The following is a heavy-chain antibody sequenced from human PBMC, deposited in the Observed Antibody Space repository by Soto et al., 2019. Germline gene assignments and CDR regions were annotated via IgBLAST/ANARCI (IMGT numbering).Heavy chain of an antibody. V-gene: IGHV1-69*01. J-gene: IGHJ4*02. D-gene: IGHD3-10*01. CDR2: IIPIFGTP. Sequence: QVQLVQSGAEVKKPGSSVKVSCKASGGIFSTYAISWLRQAPGQGLEWMGGIIPIFGTPNYAQRFQGRVTSTADESSSTCYMELSRLRSEDTAVYYCARDRDDYGSGNYYNRIACWGQGTQVTVSS. CDR3: ARDRDDYGSGNYYNRIAC. CDR1: GGIFSTYA.